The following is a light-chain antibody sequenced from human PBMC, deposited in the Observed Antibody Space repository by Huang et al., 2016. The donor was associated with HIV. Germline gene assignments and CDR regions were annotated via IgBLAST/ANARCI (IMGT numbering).Light chain of an antibody. CDR1: QGIGNS. CDR2: ESF. J-gene: IGKJ2*01. Sequence: ERVLTQSPGTLSVSPGERATLSCRTSQGIGNSLASYQLKPGQAPRLLIYESFIRASDIPARFSGGWSELDFTLTISGLQSEDSAVYYCQQYHEWPRTFGQGTKVEIK. CDR3: QQYHEWPRT. V-gene: IGKV3-15*01.